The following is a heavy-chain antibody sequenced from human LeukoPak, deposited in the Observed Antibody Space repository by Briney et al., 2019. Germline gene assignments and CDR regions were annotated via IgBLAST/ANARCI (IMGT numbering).Heavy chain of an antibody. Sequence: GGSLRLSCAASGFTFSSFSMNWVRQAPGKGLEWLSYISSTSSAIYYADSLKGRFTISRDNAKNSLHLQINSLRADDTAVYYCARAIASYGDSAYWGQGTLVTVSS. J-gene: IGHJ4*02. CDR3: ARAIASYGDSAY. V-gene: IGHV3-48*04. D-gene: IGHD5-18*01. CDR2: ISSTSSAI. CDR1: GFTFSSFS.